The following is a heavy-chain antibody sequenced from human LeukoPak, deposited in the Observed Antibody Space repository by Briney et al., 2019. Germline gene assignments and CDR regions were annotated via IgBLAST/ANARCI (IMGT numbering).Heavy chain of an antibody. D-gene: IGHD2/OR15-2a*01. Sequence: SETLSLTCAVYGGSFSGYYWSWIRQPPGKGREWMGEINHSGSTNNNPSLKSRVTIAIDTSKNHFSLKLSSVTAADTAVYYCARAASIGFVWGKGTTVTVS. CDR2: INHSGST. V-gene: IGHV4-34*01. J-gene: IGHJ6*03. CDR1: GGSFSGYY. CDR3: ARAASIGFV.